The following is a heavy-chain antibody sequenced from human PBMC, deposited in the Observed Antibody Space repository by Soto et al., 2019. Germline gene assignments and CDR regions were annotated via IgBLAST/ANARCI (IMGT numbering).Heavy chain of an antibody. Sequence: EVQLEESGGGLVQPGGSLRLSCAASGFTVSNSYMGWVRRAAGKGLEWVSSLYSDGNTYYADSVRGRFTVYTDNSKATLYLQMNSLRVDDTGMYYCARHVGYYWYFDLWGRGTLVTVSS. D-gene: IGHD6-13*01. J-gene: IGHJ2*01. CDR3: ARHVGYYWYFDL. V-gene: IGHV3-66*04. CDR1: GFTVSNSY. CDR2: LYSDGNT.